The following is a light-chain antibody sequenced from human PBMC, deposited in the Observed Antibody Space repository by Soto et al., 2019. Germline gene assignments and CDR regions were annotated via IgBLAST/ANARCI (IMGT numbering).Light chain of an antibody. J-gene: IGKJ2*01. Sequence: EIVLTQSPGTLSLSPGDRATLSCRASQSIRNNNLAWYHQRPGQAPRLLIYGASTRAIGIPDRFSGSGSGTDFTLTISRLEPEDSAVFYCQQYGSSPPDTFGQGTKLEIK. CDR3: QQYGSSPPDT. CDR1: QSIRNNN. V-gene: IGKV3-20*01. CDR2: GAS.